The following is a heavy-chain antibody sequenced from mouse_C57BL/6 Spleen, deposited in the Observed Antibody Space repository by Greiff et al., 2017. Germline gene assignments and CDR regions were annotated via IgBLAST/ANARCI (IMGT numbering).Heavy chain of an antibody. CDR3: ARKRGITTVVDWYFDV. D-gene: IGHD1-1*01. CDR2: IDPSDSYT. CDR1: GYTFTSYW. V-gene: IGHV1-50*01. J-gene: IGHJ1*03. Sequence: QQSCKASGYTFTSYWMQWVKQRPGQGLEWIGEIDPSDSYTNYNQKFKGKATLTVDTSSSTAYMQLSSLTSEDSAVYYCARKRGITTVVDWYFDVWGTGTTVTVSS.